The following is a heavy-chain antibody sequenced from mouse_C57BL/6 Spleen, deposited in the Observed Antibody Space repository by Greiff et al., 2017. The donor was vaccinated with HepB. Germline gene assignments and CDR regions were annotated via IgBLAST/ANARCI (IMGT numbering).Heavy chain of an antibody. CDR3: ARRHYYGSSWYFDV. V-gene: IGHV1-80*01. D-gene: IGHD1-1*01. CDR1: GYAFSSYW. J-gene: IGHJ1*03. CDR2: IYPGDGDT. Sequence: VQLQQSGAELVKPGASVKISCKASGYAFSSYWMNWVKQRPGKGLEWIGQIYPGDGDTNYNGKFKGKATLTADKSSSTAYMQLSSLTSEDSAVYVCARRHYYGSSWYFDVWGTGTTVTVSS.